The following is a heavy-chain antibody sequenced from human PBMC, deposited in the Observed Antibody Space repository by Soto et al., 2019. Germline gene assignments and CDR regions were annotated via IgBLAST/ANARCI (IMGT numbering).Heavy chain of an antibody. Sequence: TSETLPLTCTVSGGSISSYYWSWIRQPPGKGLEWIGYIYYSGSTNYNPSLKSRVTISVDTSKNQFSLKLSSVTAADTAVYYCARSAADFWSGYYKDWFDPWGQGTLVTVSS. CDR1: GGSISSYY. J-gene: IGHJ5*02. D-gene: IGHD3-3*01. CDR2: IYYSGST. V-gene: IGHV4-59*01. CDR3: ARSAADFWSGYYKDWFDP.